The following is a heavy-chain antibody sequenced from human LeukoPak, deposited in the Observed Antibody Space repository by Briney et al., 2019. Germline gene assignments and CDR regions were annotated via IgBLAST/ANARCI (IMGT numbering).Heavy chain of an antibody. V-gene: IGHV4-4*07. Sequence: SETLSLTCTVSGGSISSYYWSWIRQPAGKGLEWIGRIYTSGSTNYNPPLKSRVTMSVDTSKNQFSLKLSSVTAADTAVYYCARDTYYYDSSGYSFQHWGQGTLVTVSS. CDR3: ARDTYYYDSSGYSFQH. D-gene: IGHD3-22*01. J-gene: IGHJ1*01. CDR1: GGSISSYY. CDR2: IYTSGST.